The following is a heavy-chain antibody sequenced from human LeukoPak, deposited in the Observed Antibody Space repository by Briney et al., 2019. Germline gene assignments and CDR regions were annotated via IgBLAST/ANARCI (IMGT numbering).Heavy chain of an antibody. CDR3: ARGGGIAARGRGRRYFDY. CDR2: INHSGST. CDR1: GGTFSGYY. D-gene: IGHD6-6*01. J-gene: IGHJ4*02. Sequence: PSETLSITCAVYGGTFSGYYWSWIRQPPGKRLEWIGEINHSGSTNYNPSLKSRVTISVDTSKNQFSLKLSSVTAADTAVYYCARGGGIAARGRGRRYFDYWGQGTLVTVSS. V-gene: IGHV4-34*01.